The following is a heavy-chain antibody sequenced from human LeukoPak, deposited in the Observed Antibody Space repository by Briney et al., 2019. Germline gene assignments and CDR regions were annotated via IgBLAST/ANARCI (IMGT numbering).Heavy chain of an antibody. Sequence: ASVKVSCKASGYTFTSYGISWVRQAPGQGLEWMGWISAYNGNTNYAQKLQGRVTMTTDTSTSTAYMELRSLRSDDTAVYYCARDTGLSGYYGSGSYRGEDAFDIWGQGTMVTVSS. V-gene: IGHV1-18*01. J-gene: IGHJ3*02. CDR3: ARDTGLSGYYGSGSYRGEDAFDI. D-gene: IGHD3-10*01. CDR2: ISAYNGNT. CDR1: GYTFTSYG.